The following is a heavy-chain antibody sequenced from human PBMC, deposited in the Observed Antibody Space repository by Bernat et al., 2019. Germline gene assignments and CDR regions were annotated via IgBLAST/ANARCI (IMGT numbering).Heavy chain of an antibody. D-gene: IGHD3-16*02. CDR3: ARELVDDSVWWSYRYSGRLVWCSRFDY. J-gene: IGHJ4*01. CDR2: ISAYNGNT. Sequence: FTSYGISWVRQAPRQGLEWMVLISAYNGNTNYAQKLQGRVTMTTDTSTSTAYMELRSLRSDDTAVYYCARELVDDSVWWSYRYSGRLVWCSRFDY. V-gene: IGHV1-18*01. CDR1: FTSYG.